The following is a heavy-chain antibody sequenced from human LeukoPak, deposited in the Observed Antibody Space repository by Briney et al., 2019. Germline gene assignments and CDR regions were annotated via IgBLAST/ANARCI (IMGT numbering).Heavy chain of an antibody. V-gene: IGHV3-30*18. D-gene: IGHD1-26*01. J-gene: IGHJ4*02. CDR3: AKDGDLSGTYKYYFDY. CDR1: GFTFSSYG. CDR2: ISYDGSNK. Sequence: PGRSLRLSCAASGFTFSSYGVHWVRQDPGKGLEWVAVISYDGSNKYYADSVKGRFTISRDNSKNTLYLQMNSLRAEDTAVYYCAKDGDLSGTYKYYFDYWGQGTLVTVSS.